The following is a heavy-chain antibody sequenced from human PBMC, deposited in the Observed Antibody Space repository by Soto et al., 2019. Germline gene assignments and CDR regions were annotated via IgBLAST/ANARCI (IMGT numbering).Heavy chain of an antibody. Sequence: GGSLRLSCAASGFTFSSYGMHWVRQAPGKGLEWVAVISYDGSNKYYADSVKGRFTISRDNSTNTLYLQMNSLRAEDTAVYYCAKTSPDSSGSDYWGQGTMGSVSA. CDR2: ISYDGSNK. V-gene: IGHV3-30*18. CDR1: GFTFSSYG. D-gene: IGHD3-22*01. CDR3: AKTSPDSSGSDY. J-gene: IGHJ4*02.